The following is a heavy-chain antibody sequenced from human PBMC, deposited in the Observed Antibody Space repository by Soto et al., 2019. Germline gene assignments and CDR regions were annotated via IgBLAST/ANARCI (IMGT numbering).Heavy chain of an antibody. CDR1: GYTFTGYY. D-gene: IGHD2-15*01. V-gene: IGHV1-2*02. J-gene: IGHJ4*02. CDR3: ARELGGSYRFDY. Sequence: ASVKVSCKASGYTFTGYYMHWVRQAPGQGLEWMGWINPNSGGTNYAQKFQGRVTMTRDTSISTAYMELSRLRSDDTAVYYCARELGGSYRFDYWGPGTLVTVSS. CDR2: INPNSGGT.